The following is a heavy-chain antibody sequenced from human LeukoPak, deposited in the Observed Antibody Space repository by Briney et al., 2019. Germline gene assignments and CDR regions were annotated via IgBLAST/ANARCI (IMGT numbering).Heavy chain of an antibody. CDR1: GGSISSYY. CDR3: ASTTRGYSYSSRYYYYGMDV. J-gene: IGHJ6*02. Sequence: SETLSLTCTVSGGSISSYYWSWIRQPPGKGLEWIGYIYYSGSTNYNPSLKSRVTISVDTSKNQFSLKLSSVTAADTAVYYCASTTRGYSYSSRYYYYGMDVWGQGTTVTVSS. V-gene: IGHV4-59*01. D-gene: IGHD5-18*01. CDR2: IYYSGST.